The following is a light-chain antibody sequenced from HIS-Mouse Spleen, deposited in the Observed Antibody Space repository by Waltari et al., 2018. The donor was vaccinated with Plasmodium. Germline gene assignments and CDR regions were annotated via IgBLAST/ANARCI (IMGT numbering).Light chain of an antibody. Sequence: QSALTQHRSVSGSPGQSVTTPCTGTRSDVGGHNNASCYQQHPGKAPKLMIYDVSKRPSGVPDRFSGSKSGNTASLTISGLQAEDEADYYCCSYAGSYTLVFGGGTKLTVL. V-gene: IGLV2-11*01. CDR3: CSYAGSYTLV. J-gene: IGLJ2*01. CDR2: DVS. CDR1: RSDVGGHNN.